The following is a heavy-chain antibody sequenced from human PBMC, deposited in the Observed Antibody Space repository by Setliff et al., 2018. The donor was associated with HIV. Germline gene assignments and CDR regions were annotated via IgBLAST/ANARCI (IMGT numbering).Heavy chain of an antibody. J-gene: IGHJ4*02. Sequence: PGGSLRLSCVAPRFTFNDYWMSWVRQAPGKGLEWVANIDRDGSETNYVDSVKGRFTISRDNAKSSLYLQMDSLRVEDTSVYYCWSGYTSGRWGQGTLVTVSS. V-gene: IGHV3-7*01. CDR2: IDRDGSET. D-gene: IGHD6-19*01. CDR1: RFTFNDYW. CDR3: WSGYTSGR.